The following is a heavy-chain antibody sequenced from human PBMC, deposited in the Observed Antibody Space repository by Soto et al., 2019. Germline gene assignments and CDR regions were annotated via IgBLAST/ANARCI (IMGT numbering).Heavy chain of an antibody. V-gene: IGHV1-18*04. D-gene: IGHD3-3*01. CDR3: ARVMTTFGVVSKGPDH. J-gene: IGHJ4*02. CDR2: ISTYNGNT. CDR1: GYPFTTYG. Sequence: ASVKVSCKASGYPFTTYGITWVRQAPGQGLEWMGWISTYNGNTNYAQSLQGRVTMTRETSSTTAYMELRSLRSDDTAVYYCARVMTTFGVVSKGPDHWGQGTLVTVSS.